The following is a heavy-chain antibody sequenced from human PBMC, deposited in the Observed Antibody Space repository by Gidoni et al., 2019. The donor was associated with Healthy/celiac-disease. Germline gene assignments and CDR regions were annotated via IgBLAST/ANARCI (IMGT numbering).Heavy chain of an antibody. J-gene: IGHJ6*02. Sequence: QVQLVESGGGVVQPGRSLRLSCAASGFTFSSYGMHWVRQAPGKGLEWVAVIWYDGSNKYYADSVKGRFTISRDNSKNTLYLQMNSLRAEDTAVYYCARDAIVVVPAAKYYYYGMDVWGQGTTVTVSS. D-gene: IGHD2-2*01. CDR3: ARDAIVVVPAAKYYYYGMDV. CDR1: GFTFSSYG. CDR2: IWYDGSNK. V-gene: IGHV3-33*01.